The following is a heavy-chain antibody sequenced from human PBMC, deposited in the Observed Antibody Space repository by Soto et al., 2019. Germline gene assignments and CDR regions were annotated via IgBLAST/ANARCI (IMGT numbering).Heavy chain of an antibody. Sequence: QVQLVESGGGVVQPGRSLRLSCATSGFIFSEQGIHWVRQAPGKGLEWVAFMWPDGSGEVYVDSVRGRFKISRDNVKNMVFLQMDSVRAEDTAVYYCVRDGEIGEWNLDYWGQGTLVTVSS. CDR3: VRDGEIGEWNLDY. D-gene: IGHD3-3*01. CDR1: GFIFSEQG. V-gene: IGHV3-33*01. J-gene: IGHJ4*02. CDR2: MWPDGSGE.